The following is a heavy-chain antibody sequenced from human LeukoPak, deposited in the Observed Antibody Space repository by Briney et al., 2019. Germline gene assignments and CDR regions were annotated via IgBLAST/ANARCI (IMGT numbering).Heavy chain of an antibody. V-gene: IGHV4-59*01. J-gene: IGHJ4*02. CDR3: AARQSGYYPFDY. CDR2: IYYSGST. CDR1: GGSFSSYY. D-gene: IGHD5-18*01. Sequence: PSETLSLTCTVSGGSFSSYYWSWIRQPPGKGLEWIGYIYYSGSTNNNPSLNSRVTISVDTSKNQFSLKLSSVTAADTAVYYCAARQSGYYPFDYWGQGTLVTVSS.